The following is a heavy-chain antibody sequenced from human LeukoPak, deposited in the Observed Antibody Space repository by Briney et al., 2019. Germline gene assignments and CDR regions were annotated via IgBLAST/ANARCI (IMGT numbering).Heavy chain of an antibody. CDR2: IYTSGST. CDR1: GGSISSYY. V-gene: IGHV4-4*07. J-gene: IGHJ4*02. CDR3: ARVGDYCTNGVCPTEDY. Sequence: PSETLSLTCTVSGGSISSYYWSWIRQPAGKGLEWIGRIYTSGSTNYNPSLKSRVTMSVDTSKNQFSLKLSSVTAADTAVYYCARVGDYCTNGVCPTEDYWGQGTLVAVSS. D-gene: IGHD2-8*01.